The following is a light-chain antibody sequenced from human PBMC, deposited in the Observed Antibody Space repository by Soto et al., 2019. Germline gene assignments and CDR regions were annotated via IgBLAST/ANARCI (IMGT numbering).Light chain of an antibody. J-gene: IGLJ3*02. V-gene: IGLV2-14*01. CDR2: EVS. CDR1: SSDVGGYNY. CDR3: SSYTSRSTWV. Sequence: QSALTQPASVSGSPGQSITISCTGTSSDVGGYNYVSWYQQHPGKAPKLMIYEVSNRPSGVSNRFSGSKSGNTASLTISGLQAEDEADYYCSSYTSRSTWVFGGGPKLTVL.